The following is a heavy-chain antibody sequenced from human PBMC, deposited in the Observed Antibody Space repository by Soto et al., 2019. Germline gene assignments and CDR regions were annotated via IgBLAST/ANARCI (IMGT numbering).Heavy chain of an antibody. D-gene: IGHD2-2*01. CDR1: GGTFSSYA. Sequence: ASVKVSCKASGGTFSSYAISWVRQAPGQGLEWMGGIIPIFGTANYAQKFQGRVTITADESTSTAYMELSSLRSEDTAVYYCARKDIVVVPAAKGYYYYGMDVWGQGTTVTVSS. V-gene: IGHV1-69*13. CDR3: ARKDIVVVPAAKGYYYYGMDV. J-gene: IGHJ6*02. CDR2: IIPIFGTA.